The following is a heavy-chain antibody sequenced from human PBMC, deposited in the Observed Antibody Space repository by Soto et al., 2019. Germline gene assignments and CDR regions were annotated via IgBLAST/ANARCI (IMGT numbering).Heavy chain of an antibody. CDR2: IYWNDDK. CDR1: GFSLSTSGVG. CDR3: AHRSGSGNHYYYYYGMDV. Sequence: SGPTLVNPTQTLTLTCTFSGFSLSTSGVGVGWIRQPPGKALEWLALIYWNDDKRYSPSLKSRLNITKDTSKNQVVLTMNNMDPVDTATYYCAHRSGSGNHYYYYYGMDVWGEGTTVTVSS. V-gene: IGHV2-5*01. J-gene: IGHJ6*02. D-gene: IGHD3-3*01.